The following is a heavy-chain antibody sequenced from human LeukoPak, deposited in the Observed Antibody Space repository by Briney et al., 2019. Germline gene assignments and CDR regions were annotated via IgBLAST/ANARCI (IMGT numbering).Heavy chain of an antibody. J-gene: IGHJ4*02. D-gene: IGHD3-22*01. Sequence: TLSLTCTVSGGSLISSIYYGGWARQPPGKALECLALIYWEDDQRYRPSRKGRLPIAKDTFKNQVVITMTNMAALDTGTYYCVHRYYDSSGYSLLDYWGQGILVTVSS. CDR3: VHRYYDSSGYSLLDY. CDR1: GGSLISSIYY. CDR2: IYWEDDQ. V-gene: IGHV2-5*02.